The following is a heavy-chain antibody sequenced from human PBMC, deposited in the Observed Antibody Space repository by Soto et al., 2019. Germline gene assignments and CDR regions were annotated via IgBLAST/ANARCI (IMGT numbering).Heavy chain of an antibody. J-gene: IGHJ6*02. CDR2: ISYDGSKK. CDR1: GFTFSSYG. Sequence: GGSLRLSCAASGFTFSSYGMHWVRQAPGKGLEWVAVISYDGSKKNYADSVKGRFTISRDNSKNTLYLHMNSLRAEDTAVYYCARVVRSYSSPYYYFGMDVWGQGTTVTVSS. D-gene: IGHD4-4*01. CDR3: ARVVRSYSSPYYYFGMDV. V-gene: IGHV3-30*03.